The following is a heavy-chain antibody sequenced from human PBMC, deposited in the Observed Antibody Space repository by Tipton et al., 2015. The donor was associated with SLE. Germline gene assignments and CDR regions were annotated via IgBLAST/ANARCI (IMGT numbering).Heavy chain of an antibody. CDR3: ASFDYGDYWY. CDR2: IYYSGST. Sequence: TLSLTCTVSGGSISSSSYYWSWIRQPPGKGLEWIGYIYYSGSTNYNPSLKSRVTISVDTSKNQFSLKLSSVTAADTAVYYCASFDYGDYWYWGQGTLVTVSS. J-gene: IGHJ4*02. CDR1: GGSISSSSYY. V-gene: IGHV4-61*01. D-gene: IGHD4-17*01.